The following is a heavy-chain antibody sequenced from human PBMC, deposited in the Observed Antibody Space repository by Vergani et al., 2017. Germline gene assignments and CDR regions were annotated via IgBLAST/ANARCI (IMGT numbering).Heavy chain of an antibody. Sequence: EVQLVQSGAEVKKPWESLKISCQISGYSFTNYWIVWVRQMPGKGLEWMGIIHPADSDTRYSPSFQGQVTISVDKSISTAYLQRSSLRASDSAMYYCARLYGRDSSGSKYFDYWGQGTLGTVSS. V-gene: IGHV5-51*01. CDR1: GYSFTNYW. D-gene: IGHD3-22*01. CDR2: IHPADSDT. CDR3: ARLYGRDSSGSKYFDY. J-gene: IGHJ4*02.